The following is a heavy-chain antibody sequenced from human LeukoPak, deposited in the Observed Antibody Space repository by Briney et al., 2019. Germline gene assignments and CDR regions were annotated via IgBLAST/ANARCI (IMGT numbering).Heavy chain of an antibody. CDR3: TRVRGFWSGYYTYYFDY. D-gene: IGHD3-3*01. CDR2: IRSKAYGGTT. CDR1: GFTFGDYA. Sequence: PGGSLRLSCTASGFTFGDYAMSWVRQAPGKGLEWVGFIRSKAYGGTTEYAASVKGRFTISRDDSKSIAYLQMNSLKTEVTAVYYCTRVRGFWSGYYTYYFDYWGQGTLVTVSS. J-gene: IGHJ4*02. V-gene: IGHV3-49*04.